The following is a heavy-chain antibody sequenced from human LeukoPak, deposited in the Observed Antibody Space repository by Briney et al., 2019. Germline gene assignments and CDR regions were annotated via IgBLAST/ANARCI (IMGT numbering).Heavy chain of an antibody. CDR2: IYYRGSS. D-gene: IGHD4-17*01. CDR1: GGSISSYY. J-gene: IGHJ4*02. V-gene: IGHV4-59*12. Sequence: SETLSLTCTVSGGSISSYYWSWIRQPPGKGLEWIGYIYYRGSSNYNPSLKSRVTLSLDTSKNQFSLKLSSVTAADTAVYYCAREREGPYGYLDYWGQGTLVAVSS. CDR3: AREREGPYGYLDY.